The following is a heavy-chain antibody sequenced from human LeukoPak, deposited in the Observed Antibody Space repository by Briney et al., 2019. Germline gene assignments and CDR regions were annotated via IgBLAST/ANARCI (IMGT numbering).Heavy chain of an antibody. CDR3: AKDLSRPYGDYVSYWFDP. CDR1: GFTFSSYA. V-gene: IGHV3-23*01. D-gene: IGHD4-17*01. Sequence: PGGSLRLSCAASGFTFSSYAMSWVRQAPGKGLKWVSAISGSGGSTYYADSVKGRFTISRDNSKNTLYLQMNSLRAGDTAVYYCAKDLSRPYGDYVSYWFDPWGQGTLVTVSS. J-gene: IGHJ5*02. CDR2: ISGSGGST.